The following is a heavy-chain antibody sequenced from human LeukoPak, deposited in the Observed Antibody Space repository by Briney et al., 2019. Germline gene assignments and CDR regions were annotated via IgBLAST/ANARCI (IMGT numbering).Heavy chain of an antibody. CDR1: GITFSTSS. V-gene: IGHV3-48*04. CDR2: ISASSSTI. CDR3: ARGKTNAYFYGSGRVPEAFDI. Sequence: GGSLRLSCAASGITFSTSSMNWVRQAPGKGLEWVSYISASSSTIYYADSVKGRFTISRDNAKNSLSLQMNSLRAEDTAVYYCARGKTNAYFYGSGRVPEAFDIWGQGTMVTVSS. D-gene: IGHD3-10*01. J-gene: IGHJ3*02.